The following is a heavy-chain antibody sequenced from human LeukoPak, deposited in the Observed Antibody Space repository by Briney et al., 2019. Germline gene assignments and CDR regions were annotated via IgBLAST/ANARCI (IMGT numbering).Heavy chain of an antibody. CDR3: ARAFYSSSSAYYYYYGMDV. D-gene: IGHD6-6*01. Sequence: GGSPRLSCAASGFTFSSYGMHWVRQAPGKGLEWVAVIWYDGSNKYYADSVKGRFTISRDNSKNTLYLQMNSLRAEDTAVYYCARAFYSSSSAYYYYYGMDVWGQGTTVTVSS. V-gene: IGHV3-33*01. CDR2: IWYDGSNK. CDR1: GFTFSSYG. J-gene: IGHJ6*02.